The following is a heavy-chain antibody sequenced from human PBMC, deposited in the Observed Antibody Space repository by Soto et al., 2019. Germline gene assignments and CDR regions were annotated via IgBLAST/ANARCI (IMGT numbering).Heavy chain of an antibody. Sequence: EVQLVESGGGLVQPGGSLRLSCAASGFTVSSKYMTWVRQAPGKGLEWVSLIQSGGTTYYADSVKGRFTISRDTSENTLHLQIDSLRVEDTGVYYRAGDDVRCAGGGCYWIPLNFWGKGTTVTVAS. CDR3: AGDDVRCAGGGCYWIPLNF. CDR1: GFTVSSKY. V-gene: IGHV3-66*01. D-gene: IGHD2-15*01. J-gene: IGHJ6*04. CDR2: IQSGGTT.